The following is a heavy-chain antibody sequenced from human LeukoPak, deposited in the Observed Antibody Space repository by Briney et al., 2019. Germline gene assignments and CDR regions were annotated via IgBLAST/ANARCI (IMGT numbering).Heavy chain of an antibody. D-gene: IGHD4-11*01. J-gene: IGHJ4*02. CDR2: MKSNRDGGTS. CDR3: TTLSNDVLY. V-gene: IGHV3-15*01. CDR1: GFTFHNAW. Sequence: GGSLRLSCAASGFTFHNAWMTWVRQAPGKGLEWVGRMKSNRDGGTSDYAAPVKGRFTISRDDSKNTLYLHMNSLRAEGTAVYYCTTLSNDVLYWGQGTLVTVS.